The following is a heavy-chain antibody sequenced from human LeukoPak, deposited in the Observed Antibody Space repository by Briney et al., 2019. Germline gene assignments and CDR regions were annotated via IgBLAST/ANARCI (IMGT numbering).Heavy chain of an antibody. CDR2: ISYDENTK. Sequence: GGSLRLSCAASGLTFSTSGMHWVRQAPGKGLEWVAVISYDENTKYYADSVKGRFTISRDNSKNTLYLQMNSLRAEDTAVYYCAKEYCGGGRCKDDFFDYWGQGTLVTVSS. J-gene: IGHJ4*02. CDR1: GLTFSTSG. V-gene: IGHV3-30*18. CDR3: AKEYCGGGRCKDDFFDY. D-gene: IGHD2-15*01.